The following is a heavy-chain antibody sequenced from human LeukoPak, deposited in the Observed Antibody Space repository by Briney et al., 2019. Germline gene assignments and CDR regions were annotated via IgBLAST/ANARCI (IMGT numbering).Heavy chain of an antibody. Sequence: PSETLSLTCTVSGYSISSGYYWGWIRQPPGKGLEWIGSIYHSGSTYYNPSLKSRVTISVDTSKNQFSLKLSSVTAADTAVYYCARQHKYGGNALDPWGQGTLVTVSS. CDR2: IYHSGST. CDR1: GYSISSGYY. V-gene: IGHV4-38-2*02. D-gene: IGHD4-23*01. J-gene: IGHJ5*02. CDR3: ARQHKYGGNALDP.